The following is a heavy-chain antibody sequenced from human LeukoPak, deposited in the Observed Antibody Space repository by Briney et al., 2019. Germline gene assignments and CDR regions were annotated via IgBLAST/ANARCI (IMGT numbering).Heavy chain of an antibody. J-gene: IGHJ6*02. CDR3: ARGPAPYYYDSSGYYHYYYYYGMDV. CDR1: GITFGNNW. Sequence: GGSLRLSCAASGITFGNNWMHWVRQGPGKGLVWVSRINSDGSSTSYADSVKGRFTISRDNAKNTLYLQMNSLRAEDTAVYYCARGPAPYYYDSSGYYHYYYYYGMDVWGQGTTVTVSS. D-gene: IGHD3-22*01. V-gene: IGHV3-74*01. CDR2: INSDGSST.